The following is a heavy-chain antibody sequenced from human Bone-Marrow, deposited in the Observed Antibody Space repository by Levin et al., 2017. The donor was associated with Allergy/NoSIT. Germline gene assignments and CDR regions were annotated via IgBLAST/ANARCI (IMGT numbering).Heavy chain of an antibody. V-gene: IGHV3-33*01. CDR2: IWYDGSNK. D-gene: IGHD6-6*01. J-gene: IGHJ6*02. CDR3: ARAFLRSSSPAYYYNYGMDV. CDR1: GFTFSSYG. Sequence: GGSLRLSCAASGFTFSSYGMHWVRQAPGKGLEWVAVIWYDGSNKYYADSVKGRFTISRDNSNNTLYLQMNSLRAEDTAVYYCARAFLRSSSPAYYYNYGMDVWGQGTTVTVSS.